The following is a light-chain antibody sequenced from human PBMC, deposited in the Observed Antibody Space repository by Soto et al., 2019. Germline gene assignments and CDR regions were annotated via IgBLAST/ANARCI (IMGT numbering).Light chain of an antibody. CDR3: QKAYSFPIT. J-gene: IGKJ5*01. CDR1: QDIAGY. CDR2: GAS. V-gene: IGKV1D-12*01. Sequence: QVTQSPSSVSSSLGDRVTITCRASQDIAGYLAWYQHKTGRTPELLIHGASRLQSGVPARLSGSGAGTDLKLSINRLQPEDFATYYCQKAYSFPITFGQGTRLDIK.